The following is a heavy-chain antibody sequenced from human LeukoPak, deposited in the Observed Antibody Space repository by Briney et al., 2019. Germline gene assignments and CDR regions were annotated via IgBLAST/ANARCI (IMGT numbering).Heavy chain of an antibody. CDR3: ARDRGWIAARPDCFDP. J-gene: IGHJ5*02. V-gene: IGHV3-48*03. Sequence: GGSLRLSCAASGFTFSSYEMNWVRQAPGKGLEWVSYISSSGSTISYADSVKGRFTISRDNPRNSLYLQMNRLRAEDTAVYYCARDRGWIAARPDCFDPWGQGTLVTVSS. CDR1: GFTFSSYE. CDR2: ISSSGSTI. D-gene: IGHD6-6*01.